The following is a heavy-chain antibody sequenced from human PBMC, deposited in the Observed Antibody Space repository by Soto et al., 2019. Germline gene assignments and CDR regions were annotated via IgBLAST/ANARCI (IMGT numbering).Heavy chain of an antibody. D-gene: IGHD1-1*01. J-gene: IGHJ6*02. CDR3: AIDGERDTGLNFYYYLHGMDA. V-gene: IGHV1-18*04. CDR2: ISPYNGTT. CDR1: GYTFPTYG. Sequence: GASVKVSCKASGYTFPTYGISWVRQAPGQGLEWMGWISPYNGTTKYAEKFQGEMTMTTDTATSTAYMDLRSLRSDDTAVYYCAIDGERDTGLNFYYYLHGMDAWGQGTRVTVSS.